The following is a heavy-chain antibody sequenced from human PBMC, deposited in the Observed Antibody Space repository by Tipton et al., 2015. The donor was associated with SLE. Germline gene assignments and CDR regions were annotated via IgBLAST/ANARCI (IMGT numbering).Heavy chain of an antibody. Sequence: TLSLTCTVSGGSITNDNHYWSWIRQPPGKGLEWIGEINHSGSTNYNPSLKSRVTISVDTSKNQFSLKLSSVTAADTAVYYCARGGLTYGYYYYVDVWGKGTTVTVSS. D-gene: IGHD2-21*02. CDR2: INHSGST. CDR3: ARGGLTYGYYYYVDV. J-gene: IGHJ6*03. CDR1: GGSITNDNHY. V-gene: IGHV4-39*07.